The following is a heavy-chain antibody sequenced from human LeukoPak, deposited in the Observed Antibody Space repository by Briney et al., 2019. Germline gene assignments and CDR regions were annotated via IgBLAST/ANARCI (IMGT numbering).Heavy chain of an antibody. CDR2: ISGSGGST. CDR1: GFTFSSYA. Sequence: GGSLRLSCAASGFTFSSYAMSWVRQAPGQGLEWVSAISGSGGSTYYADSVKGRFTISRDNSKNTLYLQMNSLRAEDTAVYYCAKDSQLVFGYFDYWGQGTLVTVSS. V-gene: IGHV3-23*01. CDR3: AKDSQLVFGYFDY. J-gene: IGHJ4*02. D-gene: IGHD6-13*01.